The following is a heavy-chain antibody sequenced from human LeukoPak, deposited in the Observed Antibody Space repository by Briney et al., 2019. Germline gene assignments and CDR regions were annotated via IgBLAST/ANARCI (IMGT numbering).Heavy chain of an antibody. CDR1: GGTFSSYA. D-gene: IGHD6-19*01. Sequence: SVKVSCKASGGTFSSYAISWVRRASGQGLEWMGGIIPIFGTANYAQKFQGRVTITADESTSTAYMELSSLRSEDTAVYYCAMAIAVASWFDPWGQGTLVTVSS. V-gene: IGHV1-69*13. J-gene: IGHJ5*02. CDR2: IIPIFGTA. CDR3: AMAIAVASWFDP.